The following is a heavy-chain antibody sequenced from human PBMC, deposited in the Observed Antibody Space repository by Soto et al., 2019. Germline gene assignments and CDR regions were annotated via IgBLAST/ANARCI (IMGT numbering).Heavy chain of an antibody. CDR1: GGSFSDYY. Sequence: SETLSLTCAVHGGSFSDYYWSWIRQPPGKGLEWIGEINYSGSTNYNPSLKSRVTISVDTSKNQFSLKLSSVTAADTAVYYCARGDYYGSGSYASVGYYYYGMDVWGQGTTVTVSS. CDR3: ARGDYYGSGSYASVGYYYYGMDV. J-gene: IGHJ6*02. CDR2: INYSGST. D-gene: IGHD3-10*01. V-gene: IGHV4-34*01.